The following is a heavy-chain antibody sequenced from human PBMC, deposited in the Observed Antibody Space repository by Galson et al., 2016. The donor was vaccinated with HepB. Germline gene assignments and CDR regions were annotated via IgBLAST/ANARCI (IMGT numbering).Heavy chain of an antibody. Sequence: SLRLSCAASGLIFSNHAMHWVRRAPGQGLEWVAVTSHDGSNEYYADSVKGRFAISRDNPKNALYLQMNSLTAGDTAVYYCAKGGPGIAVPADLWGQGILVTVSS. D-gene: IGHD6-19*01. CDR3: AKGGPGIAVPADL. CDR1: GLIFSNHA. V-gene: IGHV3-30*18. J-gene: IGHJ5*02. CDR2: TSHDGSNE.